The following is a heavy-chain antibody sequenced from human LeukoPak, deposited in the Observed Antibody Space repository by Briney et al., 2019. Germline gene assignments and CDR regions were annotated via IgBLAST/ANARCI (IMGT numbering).Heavy chain of an antibody. CDR1: GGPISSSSYY. J-gene: IGHJ4*02. CDR3: ARQGGSYYTPFDS. D-gene: IGHD1-26*01. CDR2: IYYSGST. Sequence: SETLSLTCTVSGGPISSSSYYWGWIRQPPGKGLEWIGNIYYSGSTYYNPSLRSRVTISVDTSKNQFSLKLNSVTAADTAVYYCARQGGSYYTPFDSWGQGTLVTVSS. V-gene: IGHV4-39*01.